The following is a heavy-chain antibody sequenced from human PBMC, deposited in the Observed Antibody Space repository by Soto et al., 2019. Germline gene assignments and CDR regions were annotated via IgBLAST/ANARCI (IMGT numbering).Heavy chain of an antibody. CDR1: GCSIGSGDYY. CDR3: AREPLKWYGMDV. CDR2: IFYTGST. V-gene: IGHV4-30-4*01. J-gene: IGHJ6*02. Sequence: PSETLSLTCTVSGCSIGSGDYYWSWIRQSPGTGLEWIGYIFYTGSTYYNPSLRSRLAISVDTSKNQFSLKLSSVTAADAAVYYCAREPLKWYGMDVWGQGTTVT. D-gene: IGHD1-26*01.